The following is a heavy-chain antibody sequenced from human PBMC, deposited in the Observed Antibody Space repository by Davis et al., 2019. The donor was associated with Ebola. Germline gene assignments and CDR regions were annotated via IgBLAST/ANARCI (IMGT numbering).Heavy chain of an antibody. Sequence: PGGSLRLSCAASGFTFSSYSMNLVRQAPGKGLEWVSYISSSSSTIYYADSVKGRFTISRDNAKNSLYLQMNSLRAEDTAVYYCARVLAARPWYFDLWGRGTLVTVSS. CDR2: ISSSSSTI. J-gene: IGHJ2*01. V-gene: IGHV3-48*01. CDR1: GFTFSSYS. CDR3: ARVLAARPWYFDL. D-gene: IGHD6-6*01.